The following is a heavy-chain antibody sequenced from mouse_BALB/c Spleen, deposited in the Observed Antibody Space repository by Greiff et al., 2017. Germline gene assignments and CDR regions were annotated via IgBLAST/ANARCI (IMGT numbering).Heavy chain of an antibody. CDR2: ISTYYGNT. D-gene: IGHD2-13*01. CDR1: GYTFTDYA. V-gene: IGHV1-67*01. CDR3: ARSGDGDYGDY. Sequence: QVQLQQSGPELVRPGVSVKFSCKGSGYTFTDYAMHWVKQSHAKSLEWIGVISTYYGNTNYNQKFKGKATMTVDKSSSTAYMELARMTSEDSAIYYCARSGDGDYGDYWGQGTTLTVSA. J-gene: IGHJ2*01.